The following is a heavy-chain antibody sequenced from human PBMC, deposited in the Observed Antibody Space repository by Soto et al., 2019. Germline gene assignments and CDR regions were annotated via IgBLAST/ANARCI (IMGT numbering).Heavy chain of an antibody. V-gene: IGHV3-33*01. J-gene: IGHJ4*02. D-gene: IGHD5-12*01. CDR2: IWYDGSNK. Sequence: SLRLSCAASGFTFSSYGMHWVRQAPGKGLEWVAVIWYDGSNKYYADSVKGRFTISRDNSKNTLYLQMNSLRAEDTAVYYCAREMATIEYYFDYWGQGTLVTVSS. CDR1: GFTFSSYG. CDR3: AREMATIEYYFDY.